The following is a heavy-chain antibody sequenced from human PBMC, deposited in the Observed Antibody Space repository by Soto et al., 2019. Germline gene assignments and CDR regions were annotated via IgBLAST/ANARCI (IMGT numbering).Heavy chain of an antibody. CDR2: IGGSGSST. V-gene: IGHV3-23*01. Sequence: EVQLLESGGGLVQPGGSLRLSCAASGFTFSSYAMSWVRQAPGKGLEWVSAIGGSGSSTYYADSVKGRFTISRDNSKNTLYLKMNSLRAEDTATYLCAIYTVNVDFWGQGALVTVSS. J-gene: IGHJ4*02. CDR3: AIYTVNVDF. D-gene: IGHD2-2*02. CDR1: GFTFSSYA.